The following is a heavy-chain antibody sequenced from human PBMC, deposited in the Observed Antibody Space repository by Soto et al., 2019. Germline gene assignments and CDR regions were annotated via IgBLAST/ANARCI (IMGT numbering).Heavy chain of an antibody. CDR2: ISSSSTNI. J-gene: IGHJ4*02. V-gene: IGHV3-21*02. Sequence: EVQLVESGGGPVKPGGSLRLSCAASGFIFTSYTMNWVRRAPGKGLEWVSSISSSSTNIHYADSVKGRFTISRDNAKKSLYLQMNSLRAEDTAVYYCARGPLYYFDYWGQGTLVTVSS. CDR3: ARGPLYYFDY. CDR1: GFIFTSYT.